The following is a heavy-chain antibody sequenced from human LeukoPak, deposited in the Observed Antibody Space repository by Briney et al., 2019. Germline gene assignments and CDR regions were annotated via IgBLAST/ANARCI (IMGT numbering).Heavy chain of an antibody. J-gene: IGHJ4*02. CDR1: TFTFSSYA. D-gene: IGHD3-22*01. CDR2: MSGSGSRM. V-gene: IGHV3-23*01. Sequence: PGGSLRLSCAVSTFTFSSYAMSWVRQAPGKGLEWVSTMSGSGSRMYYADSVKGRFTISRDNSKNTLYLQMNSLRAEDTAVYYCAKDAGEYYYASGGLLYYFDYWGQGTLVTVSS. CDR3: AKDAGEYYYASGGLLYYFDY.